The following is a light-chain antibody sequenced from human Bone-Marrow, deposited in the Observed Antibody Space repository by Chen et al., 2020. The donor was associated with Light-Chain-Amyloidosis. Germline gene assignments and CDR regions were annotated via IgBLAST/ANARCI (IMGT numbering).Light chain of an antibody. J-gene: IGLJ1*01. Sequence: QSALTQPASLSRSPGQSITISCTGTSSDVGGDNHVSWYQQHPDKAPKLMIYEVTNRPSWVPDRFSGSKSDNTASLTISGLQTEDEADYFCSSYTITNTLVFGSGTRVTVL. V-gene: IGLV2-14*01. CDR3: SSYTITNTLV. CDR2: EVT. CDR1: SSDVGGDNH.